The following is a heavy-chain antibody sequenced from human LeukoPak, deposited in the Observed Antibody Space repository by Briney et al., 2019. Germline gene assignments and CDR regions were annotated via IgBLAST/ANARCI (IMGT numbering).Heavy chain of an antibody. J-gene: IGHJ4*02. CDR2: VNPSGGST. V-gene: IGHV1-46*01. CDR3: AKGGVAGTFDY. CDR1: GGTFSSYA. D-gene: IGHD6-19*01. Sequence: GASVKVSCKASGGTFSSYAISWVRQAPGQGLEWMGLVNPSGGSTTYAQMFQGRVTMTRDTSTSTVYLELSSLRSEDTAVYYCAKGGVAGTFDYWGQGTQVTVSS.